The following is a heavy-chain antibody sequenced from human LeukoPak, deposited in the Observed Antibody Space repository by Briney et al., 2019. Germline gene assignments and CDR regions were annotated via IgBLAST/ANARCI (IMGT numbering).Heavy chain of an antibody. CDR2: IYYSGST. CDR3: ARGASLLWFGELLYPYFDY. CDR1: GGSISSYY. V-gene: IGHV4-59*01. J-gene: IGHJ4*02. D-gene: IGHD3-10*01. Sequence: PSETLSLTCTVSGGSISSYYWSWIRQPPGKGLEWIAYIYYSGSTNYNPSLKSRVTISVDTSKNQFSLKLSSVTAADTAVYYCARGASLLWFGELLYPYFDYWGQGTLVTVSS.